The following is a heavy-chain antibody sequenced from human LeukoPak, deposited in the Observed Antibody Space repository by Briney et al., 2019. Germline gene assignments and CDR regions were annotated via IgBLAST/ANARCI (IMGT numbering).Heavy chain of an antibody. CDR1: GYTFTGYY. J-gene: IGHJ4*02. Sequence: GASVKVSCKASGYTFTGYYMHWVRQAPGQGLEWMGWINPNSGNTGYAQKFQGRVTMTRNTSISTAYMELSSLRSEDTAVYYCARGRVNSGSPKWGQGTLVTVSS. V-gene: IGHV1-8*02. CDR2: INPNSGNT. CDR3: ARGRVNSGSPK. D-gene: IGHD4-23*01.